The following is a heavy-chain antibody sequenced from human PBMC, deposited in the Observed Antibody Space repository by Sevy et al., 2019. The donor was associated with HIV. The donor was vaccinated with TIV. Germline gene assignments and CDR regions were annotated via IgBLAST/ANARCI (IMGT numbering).Heavy chain of an antibody. V-gene: IGHV1-18*01. CDR3: ARGGLVGATRSQFDY. CDR1: GYTFTNYF. D-gene: IGHD1-26*01. Sequence: ASLKVSCKASGYTFTNYFIAWVRQAPGQGLEWMGWISAYNGHTNYAQKLQGRVTMTTDTSTTTAYMELGNLTSDDTAVYYCARGGLVGATRSQFDYWGQGTLVTVSS. J-gene: IGHJ4*02. CDR2: ISAYNGHT.